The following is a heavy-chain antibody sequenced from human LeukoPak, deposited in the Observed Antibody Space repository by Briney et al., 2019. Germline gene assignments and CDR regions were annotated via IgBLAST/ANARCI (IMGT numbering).Heavy chain of an antibody. Sequence: PGVSQTLLCAVSGLIFSSYATSWVRQAPGKRLERVSAIGGSGGSTYYADSVKGRFTISRDNSKNTLYLQMNSLRAEDTAVYYCAKLPPPGDTVNCYWGQGTLVTVSS. J-gene: IGHJ4*02. CDR2: IGGSGGST. CDR3: AKLPPPGDTVNCY. V-gene: IGHV3-23*01. CDR1: GLIFSSYA. D-gene: IGHD1-20*01.